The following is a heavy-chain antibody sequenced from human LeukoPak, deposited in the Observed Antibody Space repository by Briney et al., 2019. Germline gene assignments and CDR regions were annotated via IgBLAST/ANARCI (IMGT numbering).Heavy chain of an antibody. CDR2: ISSSGSTI. V-gene: IGHV3-48*03. CDR1: GFTFSSYW. D-gene: IGHD1-26*01. CDR3: ARGDSGSYYFDY. Sequence: PGGSLGLSCAASGFTFSSYWMNWVRQAPGRGLEWVSYISSSGSTIYYADSVKGRFTISRDNAKNSLYLQMNSLRAEDTAVYYCARGDSGSYYFDYWGQGTLVTVSS. J-gene: IGHJ4*02.